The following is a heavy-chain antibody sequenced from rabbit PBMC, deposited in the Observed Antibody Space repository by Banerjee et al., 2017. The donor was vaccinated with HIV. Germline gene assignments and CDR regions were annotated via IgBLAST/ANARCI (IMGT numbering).Heavy chain of an antibody. J-gene: IGHJ4*01. D-gene: IGHD1-1*01. CDR2: IDTNDGDT. V-gene: IGHV1S40*01. CDR1: GFSFSSNW. Sequence: QSLEESGGGLVKPGGTLTLTCTVSGFSFSSNWMFWVRQAPGKGLEWIACIDTNDGDTDYANWPKGRFTISKTSSTTVTLQVTSLTAADTATYFCARDLTDVIGWNFGWWGPGTLVTVS. CDR3: ARDLTDVIGWNFGW.